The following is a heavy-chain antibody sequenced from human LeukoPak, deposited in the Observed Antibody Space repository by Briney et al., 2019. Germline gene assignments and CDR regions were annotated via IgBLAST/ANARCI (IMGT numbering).Heavy chain of an antibody. Sequence: GGSLRLSCAASGFTFSSYAMSWVPHATGKGLEGVSAVDGSSYNTYYADSVRGRFTISRDNSENTLYLQMNSLRDDDTAVYYCAKDSAAAGGHDFDFWGQGTLVTVSS. CDR1: GFTFSSYA. V-gene: IGHV3-23*01. CDR2: VDGSSYNT. J-gene: IGHJ4*02. D-gene: IGHD6-13*01. CDR3: AKDSAAAGGHDFDF.